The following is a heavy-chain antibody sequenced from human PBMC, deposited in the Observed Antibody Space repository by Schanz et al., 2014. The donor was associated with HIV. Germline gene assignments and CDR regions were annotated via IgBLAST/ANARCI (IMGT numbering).Heavy chain of an antibody. CDR3: ARVYYDILTGYYTHYGMDV. D-gene: IGHD3-9*01. CDR2: IWYDGSSK. CDR1: GGTFSAHA. J-gene: IGHJ6*02. Sequence: VQLLESGGGMVLPGTSLRLSCAASGGTFSAHAFHWVRQAPGKGLEWVALIWYDGSSKYYADSVKGRFTISRDNSKNTLYLQMNSLRAEDTAVYYCARVYYDILTGYYTHYGMDVWGQGTTVTVSS. V-gene: IGHV3-33*08.